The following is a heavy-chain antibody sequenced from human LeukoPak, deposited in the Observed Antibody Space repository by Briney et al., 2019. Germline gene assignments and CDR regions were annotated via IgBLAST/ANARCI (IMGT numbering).Heavy chain of an antibody. D-gene: IGHD3-9*01. CDR3: ARLTDDILTGYSWFDP. CDR1: GYTFTGYY. J-gene: IGHJ5*02. CDR2: INPNSGGT. Sequence: ASVKVSCKASGYTFTGYYMNWVRHAPGQGLGWMGWINPNSGGTNYAQKFQGRVTMTRDTSISTAYMELSRLRSDDTAVYYRARLTDDILTGYSWFDPWGRGTLVTVSS. V-gene: IGHV1-2*02.